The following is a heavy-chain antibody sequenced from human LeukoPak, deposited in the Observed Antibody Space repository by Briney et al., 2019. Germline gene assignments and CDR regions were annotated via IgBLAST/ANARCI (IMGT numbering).Heavy chain of an antibody. Sequence: PGGSLRLSCAASGFTSSSYGMHWVRQAPGKGLEWVALLWLDGSNKYYADSVKGRFTTSRDNSKNTLYLEMNSLRDEDTAVYYCARGRTMGFVRRDGYKVGSYYLDSWGQGTQVIVSS. CDR3: ARGRTMGFVRRDGYKVGSYYLDS. D-gene: IGHD5-24*01. V-gene: IGHV3-33*01. J-gene: IGHJ4*02. CDR1: GFTSSSYG. CDR2: LWLDGSNK.